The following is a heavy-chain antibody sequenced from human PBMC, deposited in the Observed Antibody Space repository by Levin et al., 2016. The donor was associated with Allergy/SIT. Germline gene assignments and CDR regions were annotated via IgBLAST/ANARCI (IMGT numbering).Heavy chain of an antibody. CDR3: ARVHSPRTFIAAAGTLMPHFDY. CDR1: GGSFSGYY. D-gene: IGHD6-13*01. CDR2: INHSGST. Sequence: SETLSLTCAVYGGSFSGYYWSWIRQPPGKGLEWIGEINHSGSTNYNPSLKSRVTISVDTSKNQFSLKLSSVTAADTAVYYCARVHSPRTFIAAAGTLMPHFDYWGQGTLVTVSS. J-gene: IGHJ4*02. V-gene: IGHV4-34*01.